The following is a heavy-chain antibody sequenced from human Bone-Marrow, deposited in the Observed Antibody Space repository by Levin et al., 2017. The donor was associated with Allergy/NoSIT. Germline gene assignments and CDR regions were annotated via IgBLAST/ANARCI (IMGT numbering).Heavy chain of an antibody. D-gene: IGHD1-26*01. CDR1: GGSFINDA. CDR2: IIPFFGRA. J-gene: IGHJ6*02. CDR3: ARAVRYLVPGTNYNGMDV. Sequence: ASVKVSCKASGGSFINDAISWVRQAPGQGLEWMGGIIPFFGRAVYAQKFQGRVTITADKPTRTAYMEVSSLRSEDTAVYYCARAVRYLVPGTNYNGMDVWGQGTTVSVSS. V-gene: IGHV1-69*06.